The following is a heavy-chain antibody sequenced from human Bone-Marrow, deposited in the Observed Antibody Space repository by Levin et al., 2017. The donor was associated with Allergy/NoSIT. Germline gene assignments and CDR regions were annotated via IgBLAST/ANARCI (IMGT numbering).Heavy chain of an antibody. CDR1: GFSLSNHW. Sequence: GESLKISCGASGFSLSNHWMHWVRRGPGEGLVCVSRISPDGSDRRFEDAVKGRFTISRDNRKNTVYLEMNSLRDEDTAVYYCVRGTTDWMGMDYWGQGALVTVSS. CDR3: VRGTTDWMGMDY. D-gene: IGHD1-1*01. J-gene: IGHJ4*02. V-gene: IGHV3-74*01. CDR2: ISPDGSDR.